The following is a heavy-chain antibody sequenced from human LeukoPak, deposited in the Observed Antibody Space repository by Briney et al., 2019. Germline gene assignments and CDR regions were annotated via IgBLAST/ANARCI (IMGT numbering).Heavy chain of an antibody. CDR2: IYYSGGT. Sequence: SETLSLTCTVSGGSISSYYWSWIRQPPGKGLEWIGYIYYSGGTNYNPSLKSRVTISVDTSKSQFSLKLSSVTAADTAVYYCARLGGYGYFDYWGQGTLVTVSS. CDR1: GGSISSYY. D-gene: IGHD5-12*01. CDR3: ARLGGYGYFDY. J-gene: IGHJ4*02. V-gene: IGHV4-59*01.